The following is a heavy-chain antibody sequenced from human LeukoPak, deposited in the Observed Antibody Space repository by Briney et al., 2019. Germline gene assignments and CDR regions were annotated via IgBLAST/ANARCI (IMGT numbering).Heavy chain of an antibody. Sequence: GGSLRLSCAASGFTFSSYGMHWVRQAPGKGLEWVTVISYDGSNKYYADSVKGRFTISRDNSKNTLYLQMNSLRAEDTAVYYCAKDSFYGSGNHYKIGWIDPWGQGTLVTVSS. CDR1: GFTFSSYG. CDR3: AKDSFYGSGNHYKIGWIDP. CDR2: ISYDGSNK. J-gene: IGHJ5*02. D-gene: IGHD3-10*01. V-gene: IGHV3-30*18.